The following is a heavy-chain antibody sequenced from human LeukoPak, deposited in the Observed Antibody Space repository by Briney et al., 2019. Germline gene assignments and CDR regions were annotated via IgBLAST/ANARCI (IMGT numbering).Heavy chain of an antibody. D-gene: IGHD3-10*01. CDR2: IWDDGNNK. Sequence: GSLRLSCAASGFSFSNHGMHWVRQAPGKRLEWVAVIWDDGNNKRYANSVNGRFTISRDNSENTLYLQMNGLTAEDTAMYYCARDSYQDYYGRFDPWAREPWSSSPQ. CDR1: GFSFSNHG. V-gene: IGHV3-33*01. J-gene: IGHJ5*02. CDR3: ARDSYQDYYGRFDP.